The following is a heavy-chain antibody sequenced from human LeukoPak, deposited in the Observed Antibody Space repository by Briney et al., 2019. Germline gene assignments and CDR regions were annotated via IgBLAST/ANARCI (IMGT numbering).Heavy chain of an antibody. D-gene: IGHD3-9*01. CDR2: INHSGST. CDR1: GGSFSGYY. CDR3: ARVPYDILTGSTYYYGMDV. V-gene: IGHV4-34*01. J-gene: IGHJ6*04. Sequence: SETLTLTCAVCGGSFSGYYWSWIRQPPGKGLEWIGEINHSGSTNYNPSLKSRDTISVDTSKNQFSLKLSSVTAADTAVYYCARVPYDILTGSTYYYGMDVWGRGTMVTVSS.